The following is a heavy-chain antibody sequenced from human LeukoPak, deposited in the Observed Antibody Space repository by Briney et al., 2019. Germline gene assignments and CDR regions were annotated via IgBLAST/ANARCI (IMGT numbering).Heavy chain of an antibody. D-gene: IGHD3-22*01. J-gene: IGHJ4*02. V-gene: IGHV3-30*18. CDR2: ISYDGSNK. Sequence: GRSLRLSCAASGFTFSSSSMSWVRQAPGKGLEWVAVISYDGSNKYYADSVKGRFSISRDNSKNTLYLQMNSLRAEDTAVYYCAKSGDSRDDYFDYWGQGTLVTVSS. CDR1: GFTFSSSS. CDR3: AKSGDSRDDYFDY.